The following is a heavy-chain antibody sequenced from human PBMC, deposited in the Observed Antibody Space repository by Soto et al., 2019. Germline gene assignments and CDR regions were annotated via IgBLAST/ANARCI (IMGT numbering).Heavy chain of an antibody. J-gene: IGHJ3*02. Sequence: SETLSLTCTVSGGSISSYYWSWIRQPPGKGLEWIGYIYYRGSTNYNPSLKSRVTISLDTSKNQFSLKLSSVTVADTAVYYCARPGWRNAPYDAFDIWGQGTMVT. CDR2: IYYRGST. V-gene: IGHV4-59*01. CDR3: ARPGWRNAPYDAFDI. CDR1: GGSISSYY. D-gene: IGHD6-19*01.